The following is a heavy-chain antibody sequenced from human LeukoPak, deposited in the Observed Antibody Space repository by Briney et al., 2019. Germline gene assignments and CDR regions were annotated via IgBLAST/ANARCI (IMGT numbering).Heavy chain of an antibody. V-gene: IGHV3-30*02. D-gene: IGHD3-10*01. Sequence: GGSLRLSCAASGFTFSSYGIHWVRQAPGKGLEWVAFIRYDGSNKYYADSVKGRFTVSRDNAKNSLYLQINNLRDDDTAVYYCVRDSLLWFGEIDYWGQGTLVSVSS. J-gene: IGHJ4*02. CDR2: IRYDGSNK. CDR1: GFTFSSYG. CDR3: VRDSLLWFGEIDY.